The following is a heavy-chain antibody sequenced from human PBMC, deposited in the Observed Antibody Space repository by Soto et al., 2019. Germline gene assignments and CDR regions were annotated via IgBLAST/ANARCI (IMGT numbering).Heavy chain of an antibody. CDR3: ARDVAAGDH. J-gene: IGHJ4*02. CDR1: GYTFTHYY. CDR2: INPASGST. V-gene: IGHV1-46*01. D-gene: IGHD6-13*01. Sequence: QVQLVQSGAEVKKPGASVKLSCRTSGYTFTHYYIHWVRQAPGQGLEWLAIINPASGSTNYAQDCQGRVTWTMDTSTTTVYMELSGLRAEDTAIFYCARDVAAGDHWGQGTLVTVSS.